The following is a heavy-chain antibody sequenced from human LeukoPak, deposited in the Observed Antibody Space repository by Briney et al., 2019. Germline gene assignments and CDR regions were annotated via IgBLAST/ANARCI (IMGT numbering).Heavy chain of an antibody. D-gene: IGHD3-16*02. CDR2: INPNSGGT. Sequence: GASVKVSCKSSGYTFTGYYMHWVRQAPGQGIEWMGWINPNSGGTNYAQKFQGRVTMTRDTSISTAYMELSRLRSDDTAVYYCATSYVWGSYRANPFDYWGQGTLVTVSS. CDR3: ATSYVWGSYRANPFDY. CDR1: GYTFTGYY. J-gene: IGHJ4*02. V-gene: IGHV1-2*02.